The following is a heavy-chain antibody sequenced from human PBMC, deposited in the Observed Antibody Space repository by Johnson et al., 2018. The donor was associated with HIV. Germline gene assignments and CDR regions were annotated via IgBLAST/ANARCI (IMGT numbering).Heavy chain of an antibody. D-gene: IGHD3-22*01. V-gene: IGHV3-30*09. CDR1: GFIFSSYA. J-gene: IGHJ3*02. Sequence: QVQLVESGGGVVQPGRSLRLSCAASGFIFSSYAIHWVRQAPGKGLDWVAVISDDGSNEYYADSVKGRFAISRDNSKNTLYLQMGSLRAEDMAVYYCARDSIPYVVVTLGAFNIWGQGTMVTVSS. CDR2: ISDDGSNE. CDR3: ARDSIPYVVVTLGAFNI.